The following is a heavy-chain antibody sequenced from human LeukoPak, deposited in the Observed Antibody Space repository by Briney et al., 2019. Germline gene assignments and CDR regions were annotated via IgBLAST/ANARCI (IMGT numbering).Heavy chain of an antibody. CDR3: AKDITYTSGYYFDY. Sequence: GGSLRLSCAASGFTFSSYAMSWVRQAPGKGLEWVSAISGSGGSSYYADSVKGRFTISRDSSKKMLYLQMNSLRAEDTALYYCAKDITYTSGYYFDYWGQGTLVTVSS. CDR1: GFTFSSYA. CDR2: ISGSGGSS. J-gene: IGHJ4*02. V-gene: IGHV3-23*01. D-gene: IGHD6-19*01.